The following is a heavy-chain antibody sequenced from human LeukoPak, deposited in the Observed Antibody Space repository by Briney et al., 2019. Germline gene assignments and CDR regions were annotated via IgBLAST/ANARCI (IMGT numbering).Heavy chain of an antibody. CDR1: GFTFSSYA. Sequence: SGGSLRLSCAASGFTFSSYAMSWVRQAPGKGLEWVSAISGSGGSTYYADSVKGRFTISRDNSKNTLYLQMNSLRAEDTAVYYCASSGGSYSDAFDIWGQGTMVTVSS. V-gene: IGHV3-23*01. D-gene: IGHD1-26*01. CDR3: ASSGGSYSDAFDI. CDR2: ISGSGGST. J-gene: IGHJ3*02.